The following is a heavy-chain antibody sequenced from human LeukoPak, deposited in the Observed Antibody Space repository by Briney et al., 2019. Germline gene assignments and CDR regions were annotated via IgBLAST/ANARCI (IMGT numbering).Heavy chain of an antibody. Sequence: PSETLSLTCTVSGASISSYYWSWIRQPPGKGLEWIGYIYYSGTTNYNPSLKSRVTISVETSKNQFSLKRTSVTAADTAVYYCARDVGTSNSFDPWGQGTLATVSS. J-gene: IGHJ5*02. CDR3: ARDVGTSNSFDP. D-gene: IGHD1-26*01. V-gene: IGHV4-59*01. CDR2: IYYSGTT. CDR1: GASISSYY.